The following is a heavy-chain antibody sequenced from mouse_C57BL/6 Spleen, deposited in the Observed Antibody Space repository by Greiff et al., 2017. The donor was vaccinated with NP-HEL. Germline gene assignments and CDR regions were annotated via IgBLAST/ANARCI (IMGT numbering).Heavy chain of an antibody. CDR1: GYTFTSYW. Sequence: QVQLQQPGTELVKPGASVKLSCKASGYTFTSYWMHWVKQRPGQGLEWIGNINPSNGGTNYNEKFKSKATLTVDKSSSTAYMQLSSLTSEDSAVYYCAREGAIYYDYDVNWFAYWGQGTLVTVSA. CDR3: AREGAIYYDYDVNWFAY. J-gene: IGHJ3*01. V-gene: IGHV1-53*01. D-gene: IGHD2-4*01. CDR2: INPSNGGT.